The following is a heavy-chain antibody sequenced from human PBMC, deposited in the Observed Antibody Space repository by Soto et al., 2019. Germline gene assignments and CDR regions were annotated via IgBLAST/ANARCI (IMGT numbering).Heavy chain of an antibody. CDR1: GGSFSGYY. J-gene: IGHJ4*02. Sequence: SETLSLTCAVSGGSFSGYYFSWIRQAPGKGLEWIGEIHPTGSTDSNPSLNGRLTISLETSKNQCSLKLNSVTAADTAVYYCARGIDIYKVGNYWGQGTQVTVPS. D-gene: IGHD3-9*01. CDR3: ARGIDIYKVGNY. CDR2: IHPTGST. V-gene: IGHV4-34*01.